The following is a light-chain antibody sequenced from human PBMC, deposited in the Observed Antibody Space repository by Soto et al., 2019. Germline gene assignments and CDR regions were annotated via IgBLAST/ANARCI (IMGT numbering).Light chain of an antibody. CDR2: EVN. J-gene: IGLJ2*01. CDR1: SSDFGSYNR. Sequence: QSALTQPPSVSGSPGQSVTISCTGTSSDFGSYNRVSWYQQPPGTAPKLMIYEVNNRPSGVPDRFSGSKSGNTASLTISGLQADDEADYYCSSYTGSTTPALFGGGTKLTVL. CDR3: SSYTGSTTPAL. V-gene: IGLV2-18*02.